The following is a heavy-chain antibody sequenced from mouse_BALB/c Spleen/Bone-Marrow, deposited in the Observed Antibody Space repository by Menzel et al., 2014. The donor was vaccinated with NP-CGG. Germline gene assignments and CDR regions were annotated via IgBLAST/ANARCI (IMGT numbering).Heavy chain of an antibody. D-gene: IGHD6-1*01. J-gene: IGHJ1*01. CDR1: EFTFNTYA. Sequence: EVKLVESGGGLVQPKGSLKLSCAASEFTFNTYAMNWVRRAPGKGLEWVARIRSKSNNYATYYADSVKDRFTISRDDSQSLLYLQMNNLKTEDTAMYYCVTSTYFDVWGAGTTVTVSS. CDR2: IRSKSNNYAT. V-gene: IGHV10-1*02. CDR3: VTSTYFDV.